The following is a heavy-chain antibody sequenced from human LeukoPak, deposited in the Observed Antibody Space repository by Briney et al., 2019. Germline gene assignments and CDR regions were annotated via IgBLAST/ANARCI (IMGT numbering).Heavy chain of an antibody. CDR3: ARERAWYYDFWSGYHDAFDI. J-gene: IGHJ3*02. CDR2: IYYSGST. CDR1: GGSISSYY. V-gene: IGHV4-59*01. D-gene: IGHD3-3*01. Sequence: SETLSLTCTVSGGSISSYYWSWIRQPPGKGLEWIGYIYYSGSTNYNPSLKSRVTISVDTSKNQFSLKLSSVTAADTAVYYCARERAWYYDFWSGYHDAFDIWGQGTMVTVSS.